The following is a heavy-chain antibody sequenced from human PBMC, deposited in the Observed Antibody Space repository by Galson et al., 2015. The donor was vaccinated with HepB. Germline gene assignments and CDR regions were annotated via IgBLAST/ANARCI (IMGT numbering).Heavy chain of an antibody. CDR2: IYYSGST. V-gene: IGHV4-39*07. CDR3: ARDSSSYYHYYYGMDV. Sequence: SETLSLTCTVSGGSISSSSYYWGWIRQPPGKGLEWIGSIYYSGSTYYNPSLKSRVTISVDTSKNQFSLKLSSVTAADTAVYYCARDSSSYYHYYYGMDVWGQGTTVTVSS. J-gene: IGHJ6*02. CDR1: GGSISSSSYY.